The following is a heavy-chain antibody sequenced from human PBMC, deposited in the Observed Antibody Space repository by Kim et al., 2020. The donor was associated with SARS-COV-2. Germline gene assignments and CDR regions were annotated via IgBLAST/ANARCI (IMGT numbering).Heavy chain of an antibody. D-gene: IGHD5-18*01. J-gene: IGHJ4*02. V-gene: IGHV4-34*01. CDR3: ARGGGYSYGAIDY. Sequence: STPSLKSRVTISVDTSKNQFSLKLRSVTAADTAVYYCARGGGYSYGAIDYWGQGTLVTVSS.